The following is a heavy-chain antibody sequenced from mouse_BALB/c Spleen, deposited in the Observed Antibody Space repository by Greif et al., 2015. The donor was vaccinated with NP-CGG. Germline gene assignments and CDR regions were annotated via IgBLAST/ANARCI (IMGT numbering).Heavy chain of an antibody. CDR2: ISDGGSYT. CDR3: ARYDYDDYAMDY. V-gene: IGHV5-4*02. Sequence: DVKLVESGGGLVKPGGSLKLSCAASGFTVSDYYMYWVRQTPEKRLEWVATISDGGSYTYYPDSVKGRFTISRDNAKNNLYLQMSSLKSEDTAMYYCARYDYDDYAMDYWGQGTSVTVSS. J-gene: IGHJ4*01. D-gene: IGHD2-4*01. CDR1: GFTVSDYY.